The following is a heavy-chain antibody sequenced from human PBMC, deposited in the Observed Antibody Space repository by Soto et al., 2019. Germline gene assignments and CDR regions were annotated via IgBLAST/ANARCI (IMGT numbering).Heavy chain of an antibody. D-gene: IGHD3-16*01. Sequence: EVQLVESGGGLVQPGGSLRLSCATSGFTFNKYWIHWVRQAPGEGLVWVSRINGDGTHRDYAESVRGRFSISRDFAQSTVFLQMNSLKDEGTAVDYCARLGFVGEGDFWGKGIQVSVSS. CDR2: INGDGTHR. CDR3: ARLGFVGEGDF. J-gene: IGHJ4*02. V-gene: IGHV3-74*01. CDR1: GFTFNKYW.